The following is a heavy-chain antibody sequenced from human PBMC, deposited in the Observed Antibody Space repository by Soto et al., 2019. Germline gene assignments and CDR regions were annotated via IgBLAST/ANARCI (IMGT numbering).Heavy chain of an antibody. CDR1: GGTFSSYA. CDR2: IIPIFGTA. Sequence: SVKVSCKASGGTFSSYAISWVRQAPGQGLEWMGGIIPIFGTANYAQKFQGRVTITADESTSTAYMELSSLRSEDTAVYYCARTIAAAGELNWFDPWGQGTLVTVSS. D-gene: IGHD6-13*01. J-gene: IGHJ5*02. CDR3: ARTIAAAGELNWFDP. V-gene: IGHV1-69*13.